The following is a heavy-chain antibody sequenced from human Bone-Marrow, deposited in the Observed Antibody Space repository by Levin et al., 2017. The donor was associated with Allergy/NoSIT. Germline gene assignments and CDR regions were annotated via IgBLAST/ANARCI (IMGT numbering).Heavy chain of an antibody. D-gene: IGHD3-10*01. CDR2: IKQDGSGK. Sequence: GGSLRLSCVASGFTFSTYWMSWVRQAPGKGLEWVANIKQDGSGKYYVDSVKGRFTISRDNAKNSLYLQMNSLRAEDTAVYYCATDSRSYYPSYYFDYWGQGTLVTVSS. CDR1: GFTFSTYW. J-gene: IGHJ4*02. CDR3: ATDSRSYYPSYYFDY. V-gene: IGHV3-7*01.